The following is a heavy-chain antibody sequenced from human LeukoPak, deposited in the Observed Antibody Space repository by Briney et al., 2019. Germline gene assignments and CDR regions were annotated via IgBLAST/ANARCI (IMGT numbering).Heavy chain of an antibody. CDR2: IRYDGSNK. CDR1: GFTFSSYA. CDR3: AKDGITMVRGVKFWYFDY. V-gene: IGHV3-30*02. J-gene: IGHJ4*02. D-gene: IGHD3-10*01. Sequence: GGSLRLSCAASGFTFSSYAMSWVRQAPGKGLEWVAFIRYDGSNKYYADSVKGRFTISRDNSKNTLYLQMNSLRAEDTAVYYCAKDGITMVRGVKFWYFDYWGQGTLVTVSS.